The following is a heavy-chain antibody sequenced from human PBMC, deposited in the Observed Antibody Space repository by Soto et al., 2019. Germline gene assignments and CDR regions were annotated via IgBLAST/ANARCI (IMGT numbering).Heavy chain of an antibody. D-gene: IGHD6-19*01. CDR2: INSNSDDT. CDR3: ARHISGWPFDY. CDR1: GYTFTDYS. V-gene: IGHV1-2*02. J-gene: IGHJ4*02. Sequence: QVQLVQSGTEVKKPGASVKVSCNTSGYTFTDYSIQWLRQVPGQGLAWMGWINSNSDDTNYAQKFQGRVTMTGDTSISTAYMELNTLTSDDTAVYYCARHISGWPFDYWGQGTLVTVSS.